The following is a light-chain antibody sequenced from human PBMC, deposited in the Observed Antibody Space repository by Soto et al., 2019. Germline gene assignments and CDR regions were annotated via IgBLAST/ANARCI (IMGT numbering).Light chain of an antibody. CDR2: DSS. V-gene: IGKV1-39*01. Sequence: IQLTQSPSSLSSSVGDRITITCLASQSISTYLNWYQQIPGEAPTLLVYDSSTLQSGVPSRFSGSGFGAEFTLTVSSLQTEELASYFCQPGDSNPTWPFGQGAQVDI. J-gene: IGKJ1*01. CDR3: QPGDSNPTWP. CDR1: QSISTY.